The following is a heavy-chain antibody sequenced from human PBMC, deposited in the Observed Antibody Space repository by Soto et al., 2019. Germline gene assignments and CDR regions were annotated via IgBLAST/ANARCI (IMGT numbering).Heavy chain of an antibody. D-gene: IGHD1-26*01. V-gene: IGHV1-2*02. CDR1: GYTFTGHY. J-gene: IGHJ4*02. CDR2: IGPESGAT. CDR3: GRGRSGQIVVFY. Sequence: ASVEVSCKASGYTFTGHYIHWVRQAPEQGPEWMGEIGPESGATRYAQKFQGRVTMTRDTSITTVYMELKNLSPDDTAVYYCGRGRSGQIVVFYWGQGTPVTVSS.